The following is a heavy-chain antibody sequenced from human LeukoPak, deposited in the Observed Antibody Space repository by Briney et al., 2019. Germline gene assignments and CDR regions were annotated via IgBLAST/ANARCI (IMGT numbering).Heavy chain of an antibody. CDR2: ISYSGST. D-gene: IGHD6-6*01. V-gene: IGHV4-39*01. CDR3: ARRSSSSGYYYYMDV. CDR1: GGSINSNNYF. Sequence: SETLSLTCTVSGGSINSNNYFWGWFRQPPGKGLEWIGSISYSGSTYYNPSVQSRVTISEDTSRNQFFLKLTSLTAADTAVFYCARRSSSSGYYYYMDVWGKGTTVTVSS. J-gene: IGHJ6*03.